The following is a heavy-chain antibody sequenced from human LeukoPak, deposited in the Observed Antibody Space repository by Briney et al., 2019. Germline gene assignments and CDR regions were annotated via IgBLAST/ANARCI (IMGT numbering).Heavy chain of an antibody. CDR1: GGCISSGGYY. V-gene: IGHV4-30-4*02. J-gene: IGHJ4*02. Sequence: PSDTLSLTCPVSGGCISSGGYYWRWMRQPPGKRLEWIGYIYYSGSTYYNPSLKSRVTISVDTSKNQFSLKLSSVTAADTAVYYCATASGKEDPPGDYWGQGTLVTVSS. CDR2: IYYSGST. CDR3: ATASGKEDPPGDY. D-gene: IGHD3-10*01.